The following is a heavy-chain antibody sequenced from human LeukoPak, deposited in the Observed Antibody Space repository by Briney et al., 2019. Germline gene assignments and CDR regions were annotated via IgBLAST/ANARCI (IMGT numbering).Heavy chain of an antibody. V-gene: IGHV3-23*01. CDR1: GITVSSYG. Sequence: GGSLRLFCVVSGITVSSYGMSGVRQAPGKGLEWVSNISGSGGSTAYADSVKGRFTISRDNSKNTLHLQMNSLRGEDTAVYFCAKRGIVIRGIIVIGFHKEAYYFDSWGQGTLVTVSS. CDR2: ISGSGGST. CDR3: AKRGIVIRGIIVIGFHKEAYYFDS. D-gene: IGHD3-10*01. J-gene: IGHJ4*02.